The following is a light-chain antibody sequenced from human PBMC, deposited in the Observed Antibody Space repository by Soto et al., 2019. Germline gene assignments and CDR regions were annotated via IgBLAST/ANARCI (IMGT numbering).Light chain of an antibody. CDR1: SGHSNYA. CDR2: LNSDGSH. Sequence: QAVVTQSPSASASLGASVKLTCTLSSGHSNYAIAWHQQQPEKGPRYLMKLNSDGSHSKGDGIPDRFSGSSSGAERYLTISSLQSEDEADYYCQTWGTGILVFGGGTKLTVL. J-gene: IGLJ3*02. V-gene: IGLV4-69*01. CDR3: QTWGTGILV.